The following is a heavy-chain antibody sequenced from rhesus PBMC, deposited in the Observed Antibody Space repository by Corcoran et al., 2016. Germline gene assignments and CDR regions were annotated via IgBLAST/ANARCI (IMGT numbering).Heavy chain of an antibody. V-gene: IGHV3-59*01. CDR2: ISKGGCST. D-gene: IGHD4-17*01. Sequence: EVQLVGSGGGLAKPGGSLRLSFAASGFSFSDYYIYWVRQSPGKGLEWVSRISKGGCSTWYADSVKGRFTISRENAKNTLYLQIDSLRAEDTAVYYCAIWPFDYWGQGVLVTVSS. J-gene: IGHJ4*01. CDR3: AIWPFDY. CDR1: GFSFSDYY.